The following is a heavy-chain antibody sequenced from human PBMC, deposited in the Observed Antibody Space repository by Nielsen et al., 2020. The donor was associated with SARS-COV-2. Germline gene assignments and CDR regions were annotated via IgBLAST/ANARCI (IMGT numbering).Heavy chain of an antibody. CDR2: ISAYNGNT. J-gene: IGHJ6*02. CDR1: GYTFTSYG. Sequence: ASVKVSCKASGYTFTSYGISWVRQAPGQGLEWMGWISAYNGNTNYAQKLQGRVTMTTDTSTSTAYMELRSLRSDDTAVYYCANSRITIFGVVIGEDQYYYYGMDVWGQGTTVTVSS. CDR3: ANSRITIFGVVIGEDQYYYYGMDV. D-gene: IGHD3-3*01. V-gene: IGHV1-18*01.